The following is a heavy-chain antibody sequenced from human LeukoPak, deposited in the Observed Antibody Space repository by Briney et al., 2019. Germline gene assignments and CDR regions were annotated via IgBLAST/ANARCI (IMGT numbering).Heavy chain of an antibody. CDR3: ASIAARPYYYYGMDV. CDR1: GYTFTNYW. J-gene: IGHJ6*02. CDR2: IYPGDSET. Sequence: GESLKISCKGSGYTFTNYWIAWVRQMPGKGLEWMGIIYPGDSETRYGPSFQGQVTISADKSISTAYLHWSSLKASDTAMYYCASIAARPYYYYGMDVWGQGTTVTVSS. V-gene: IGHV5-51*01. D-gene: IGHD6-6*01.